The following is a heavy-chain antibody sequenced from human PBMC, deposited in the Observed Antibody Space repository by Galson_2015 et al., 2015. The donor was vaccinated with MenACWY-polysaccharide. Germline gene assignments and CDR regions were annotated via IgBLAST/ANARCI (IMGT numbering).Heavy chain of an antibody. CDR3: ARSYSNIRQFDL. V-gene: IGHV3-11*01. CDR2: ISSGGYTS. J-gene: IGHJ4*02. CDR1: GFTLSDHF. D-gene: IGHD4-11*01. Sequence: SLRLSCAASGFTLSDHFMSWIRQAPGKGLEWISYISSGGYTSSYADSVKGRFTISRDNAKKSLYLQMNSLRAEDTAVYYCARSYSNIRQFDLWGQGTLATVAS.